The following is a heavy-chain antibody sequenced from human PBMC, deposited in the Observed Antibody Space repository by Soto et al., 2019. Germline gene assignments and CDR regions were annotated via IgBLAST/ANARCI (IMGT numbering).Heavy chain of an antibody. D-gene: IGHD2-2*01. J-gene: IGHJ4*02. CDR3: ARLSCNSTSCFFDY. V-gene: IGHV4-59*08. Sequence: SETLSLTCTVSGGSISSYYWSWIRQPPGRGLKWIGYIYYTGSTNYNPSLKSRVTISVDTSMNQFSLNLSSVTAADTAVYYCARLSCNSTSCFFDYWGQGTLVTVSS. CDR1: GGSISSYY. CDR2: IYYTGST.